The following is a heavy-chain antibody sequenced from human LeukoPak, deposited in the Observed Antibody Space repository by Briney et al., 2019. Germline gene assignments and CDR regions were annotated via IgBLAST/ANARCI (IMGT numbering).Heavy chain of an antibody. Sequence: SETLSLTCAVYGYSISSGYDWGWIRQPPGNGLEWIGSIYHSGSTYCNPSLKSRVTISVDTSKNQFSLRLSSVTAADTAVYYCARGIYYYDSSGYFHWGQGTLVTVSS. D-gene: IGHD3-22*01. J-gene: IGHJ4*02. CDR2: IYHSGST. CDR3: ARGIYYYDSSGYFH. CDR1: GYSISSGYD. V-gene: IGHV4-38-2*01.